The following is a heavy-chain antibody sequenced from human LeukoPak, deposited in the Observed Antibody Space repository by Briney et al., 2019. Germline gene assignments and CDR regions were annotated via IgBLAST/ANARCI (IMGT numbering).Heavy chain of an antibody. CDR3: ASGPSYSGSNEYFDS. CDR2: INTNTGNP. J-gene: IGHJ4*02. D-gene: IGHD1-26*01. CDR1: GYTFSSYT. V-gene: IGHV7-4-1*02. Sequence: APVKVSCKASGYTFSSYTMNWVRQAPGQGLEWMGWINTNTGNPTYAQDYTGRFVFSLDTSVSTTYLQISRLKAEDTAVYYCASGPSYSGSNEYFDSWGQGTLVTVSS.